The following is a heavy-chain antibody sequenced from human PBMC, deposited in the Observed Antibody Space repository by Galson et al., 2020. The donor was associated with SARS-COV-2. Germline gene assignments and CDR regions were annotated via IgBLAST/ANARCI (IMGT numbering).Heavy chain of an antibody. CDR2: IAYSGDT. J-gene: IGHJ1*01. Sequence: SETLSLTCSVSGGSITAYTYFWGWIRQPPGEGLEWVASIAYSGDTYYNPSLRSRLTISDDRSKNQFSLELTSVTAADAATYFCVALGPAYGEWGQGTQVTVSS. V-gene: IGHV4-39*07. CDR1: GGSITAYTYF. D-gene: IGHD4-17*01. CDR3: VALGPAYGE.